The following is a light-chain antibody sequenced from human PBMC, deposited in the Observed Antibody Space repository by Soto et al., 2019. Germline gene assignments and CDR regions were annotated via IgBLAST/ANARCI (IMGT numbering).Light chain of an antibody. Sequence: DIQMTQSPSTLSASVGDRVTITCRASQTISSMLAWYQQKPGKAPRLLIYKASNLENGVPSRFSGSGSGTEFPLTISSLQPDDFATYYCQQYSSYSPYTFGQGTKLEI. J-gene: IGKJ2*01. V-gene: IGKV1-5*03. CDR2: KAS. CDR1: QTISSM. CDR3: QQYSSYSPYT.